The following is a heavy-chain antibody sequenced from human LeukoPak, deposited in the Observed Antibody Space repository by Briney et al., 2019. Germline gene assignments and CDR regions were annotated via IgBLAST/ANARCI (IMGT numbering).Heavy chain of an antibody. CDR1: GFTFSSYW. CDR3: APGVSSGWYASYYFDY. J-gene: IGHJ4*02. Sequence: PGGSLRLSCAASGFTFSSYWMSWVRQAPGKGLEWVANIKQDGSEKYYVDSVKGRFTISRDNAKNSLYLQMNSLRAEDTAVYYCAPGVSSGWYASYYFDYWGQGTLVTVSS. D-gene: IGHD6-19*01. V-gene: IGHV3-7*01. CDR2: IKQDGSEK.